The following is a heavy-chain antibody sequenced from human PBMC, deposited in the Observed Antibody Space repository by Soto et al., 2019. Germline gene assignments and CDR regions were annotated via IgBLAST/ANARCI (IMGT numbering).Heavy chain of an antibody. CDR3: ASRYYYDSSGYYPIDY. CDR1: GGTFSSYA. CDR2: IIPIFGTA. J-gene: IGHJ4*02. V-gene: IGHV1-69*13. Sequence: SVKVSCKASGGTFSSYAISWVRQAPGQGLEWMGGIIPIFGTANYAQKFQGRVTITADESTSTAYMELSSLRSEDTAVYYCASRYYYDSSGYYPIDYWGQGTLVTVSS. D-gene: IGHD3-22*01.